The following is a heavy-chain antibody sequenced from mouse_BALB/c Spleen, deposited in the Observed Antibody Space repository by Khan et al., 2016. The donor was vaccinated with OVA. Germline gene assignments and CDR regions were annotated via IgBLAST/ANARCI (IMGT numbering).Heavy chain of an antibody. Sequence: QVQLKQSGPGLVQPSQSLSITCTVSGFSLTTYGIHWVRQPPGKGLEWLGVIWSGGITDYNAPFISRLSISQDDSKSQVFFNMNSLQPDDTAIYYCARHSYRYDITYWGQGTLVTVSA. V-gene: IGHV2-2*01. CDR1: GFSLTTYG. CDR3: ARHSYRYDITY. J-gene: IGHJ3*01. CDR2: IWSGGIT. D-gene: IGHD2-12*01.